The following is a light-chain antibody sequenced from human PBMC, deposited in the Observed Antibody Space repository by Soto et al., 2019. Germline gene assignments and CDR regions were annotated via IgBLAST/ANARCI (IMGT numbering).Light chain of an antibody. Sequence: EIVLTQSPGTLSLSPGERATLSCRASQSVGTYLAWYQQKPGQAPRLLIYDASNRATGIPARFSGSGSGTDFTLTISSLEPEDFAVYYCQQRSNWPPITFGQGTKVDIK. V-gene: IGKV3-11*01. CDR1: QSVGTY. J-gene: IGKJ1*01. CDR2: DAS. CDR3: QQRSNWPPIT.